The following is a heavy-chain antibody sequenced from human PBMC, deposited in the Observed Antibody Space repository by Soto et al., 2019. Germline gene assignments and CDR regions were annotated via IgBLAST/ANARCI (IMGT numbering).Heavy chain of an antibody. CDR1: GFTFSSYG. V-gene: IGHV3-30*03. D-gene: IGHD6-19*01. Sequence: GGSLRLSCAASGFTFSSYGMHWVRQAPGKGLEWVAVISYDGSNKYYADSVKGRITISRDNSKNTLYLQMNSLRAEDTAVYYCARDLRLVGYFDYWGQGTLVTVSS. J-gene: IGHJ4*02. CDR2: ISYDGSNK. CDR3: ARDLRLVGYFDY.